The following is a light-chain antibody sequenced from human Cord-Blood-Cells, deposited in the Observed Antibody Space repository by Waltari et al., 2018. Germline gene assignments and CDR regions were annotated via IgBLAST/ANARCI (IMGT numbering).Light chain of an antibody. CDR2: RNN. Sequence: QSVLPQPPSASGTPGQRVTISCSGSSSNIGSNYVYWYQQLPGTAPKLLSYRNNQRPGEVPCGCAGSKSGTSASLAISGLRSEDEADYYCAAWDDSLSGRVFGGGTKLTVL. J-gene: IGLJ3*02. CDR1: SSNIGSNY. CDR3: AAWDDSLSGRV. V-gene: IGLV1-47*01.